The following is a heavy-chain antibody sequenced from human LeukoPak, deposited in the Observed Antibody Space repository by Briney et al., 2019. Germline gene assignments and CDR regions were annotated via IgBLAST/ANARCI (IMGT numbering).Heavy chain of an antibody. V-gene: IGHV1-18*01. Sequence: ASVKVSRKASGYTFTSYGISWVRQAPGQGLEWMGWISAYNGNTNYAQKLQGRVTMTTDTSTSTAYMELRSLRSDDTAVYYCARSQAGYYDSSGLNPWGQGTLVTVSS. CDR2: ISAYNGNT. J-gene: IGHJ5*02. CDR3: ARSQAGYYDSSGLNP. CDR1: GYTFTSYG. D-gene: IGHD3-22*01.